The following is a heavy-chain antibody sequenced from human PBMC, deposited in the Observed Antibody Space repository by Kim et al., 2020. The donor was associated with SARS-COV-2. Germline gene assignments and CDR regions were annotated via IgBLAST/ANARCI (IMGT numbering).Heavy chain of an antibody. CDR2: INHSGST. J-gene: IGHJ6*02. CDR1: GGSFSGYY. CDR3: ARVRGVTVLLGYYYYGMDV. Sequence: SETLSLTCAVYGGSFSGYYWSWIRQPPGKGLEWIGEINHSGSTNYNPSLKSRVTISVDTSENQFSLKLSSVTAADTAVYYCARVRGVTVLLGYYYYGMDVWGQGTTVTVSS. V-gene: IGHV4-34*01. D-gene: IGHD3-10*01.